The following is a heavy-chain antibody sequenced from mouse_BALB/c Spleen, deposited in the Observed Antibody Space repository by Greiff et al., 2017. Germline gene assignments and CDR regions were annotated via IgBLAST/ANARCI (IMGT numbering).Heavy chain of an antibody. J-gene: IGHJ3*01. CDR2: IYPGNSDT. Sequence: EVQLQQSGTVLARPGASVKMSCKASGYSFTSYWMHWVKQRPGQGLEWIGAIYPGNSDTSYNQKFKGKAKLTAVTSASTAYMELSSLTNEDSAVYDCTKGVDLRPAWFAYWGQGTLVTVSA. CDR3: TKGVDLRPAWFAY. V-gene: IGHV1-5*01. CDR1: GYSFTSYW. D-gene: IGHD1-1*01.